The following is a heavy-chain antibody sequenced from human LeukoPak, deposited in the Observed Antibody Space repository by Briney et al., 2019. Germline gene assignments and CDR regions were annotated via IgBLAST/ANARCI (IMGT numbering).Heavy chain of an antibody. J-gene: IGHJ6*03. CDR1: GFTFSSYS. Sequence: PGGSLRLSCAASGFTFSSYSMNWVRQAPGKGLEWVSSISSSSSYIYYADSVKGRFTISRDNAKNSLYLQMNSLRAEDTAVYYCARVKARDQLVPNYMDVWGKGTTVTISS. V-gene: IGHV3-21*01. D-gene: IGHD6-13*01. CDR3: ARVKARDQLVPNYMDV. CDR2: ISSSSSYI.